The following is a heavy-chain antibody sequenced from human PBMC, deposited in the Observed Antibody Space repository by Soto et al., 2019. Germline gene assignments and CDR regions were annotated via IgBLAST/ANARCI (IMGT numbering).Heavy chain of an antibody. CDR3: ARMVAKMCGMDV. Sequence: QVQLVQSGAEVKKPGASVKVSCKASGYTFTSYAMHWVRQAPGQRLEWMGWINAGNGNTKYSQKFQGRVTITRDTSASTAYMELSSLRSEDTAVYYCARMVAKMCGMDVWGQGTTVTVSS. D-gene: IGHD2-15*01. V-gene: IGHV1-3*01. CDR2: INAGNGNT. J-gene: IGHJ6*02. CDR1: GYTFTSYA.